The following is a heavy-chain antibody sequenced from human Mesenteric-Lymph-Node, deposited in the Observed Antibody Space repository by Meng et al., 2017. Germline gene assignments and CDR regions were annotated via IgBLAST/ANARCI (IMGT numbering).Heavy chain of an antibody. J-gene: IGHJ4*02. V-gene: IGHV3-33*01. CDR2: IWYDGSNK. CDR3: ARDPTCSSTSCYAFQ. Sequence: GGSLRLSCAASGFTFSSYGMHWVRQAPGKGLEWVAVIWYDGSNKYYADSVKGRFTISRDNSKNTLYLQMNSLRAEDTAVYYCARDPTCSSTSCYAFQWGQGTLVTVSS. CDR1: GFTFSSYG. D-gene: IGHD2-2*01.